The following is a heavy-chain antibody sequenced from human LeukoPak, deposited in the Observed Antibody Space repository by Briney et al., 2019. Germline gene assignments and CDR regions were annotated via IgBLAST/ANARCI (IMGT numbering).Heavy chain of an antibody. CDR1: GFTFSSYS. CDR2: ISSSSSYI. Sequence: GGSLRLSCAASGFTFSSYSMNWVREAPGKGLEWVSSISSSSSYIYYADSLKGRFTISRDNAKNSLYLQITSLRAEDTAVYYCARGGGWYDNYAFDIWGQGTMVTVSS. D-gene: IGHD6-19*01. V-gene: IGHV3-21*01. CDR3: ARGGGWYDNYAFDI. J-gene: IGHJ3*02.